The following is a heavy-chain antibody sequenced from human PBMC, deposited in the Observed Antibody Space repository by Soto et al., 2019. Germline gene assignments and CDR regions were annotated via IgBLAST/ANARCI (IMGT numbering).Heavy chain of an antibody. V-gene: IGHV4-59*01. CDR2: IYYSGST. J-gene: IGHJ6*03. D-gene: IGHD2-2*01. CDR1: GGSISSYY. CDR3: ARRKGYCSSTSCHYYMDV. Sequence: SETLSLTCTVSGGSISSYYWSWIRQPPGKGLEWIGYIYYSGSTNYNPSLKSRVTISVDTSKNQFSLKLSSVTAADTAVYYCARRKGYCSSTSCHYYMDVWGKGTTVTVSS.